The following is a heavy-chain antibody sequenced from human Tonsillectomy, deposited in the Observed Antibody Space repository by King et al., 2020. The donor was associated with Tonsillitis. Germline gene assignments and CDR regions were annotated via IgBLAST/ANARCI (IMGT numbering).Heavy chain of an antibody. Sequence: VQLQESGPGLVKPSETLSLTCTVSGSISGSYWSWIRQPPGKGLEWIGYIYYSGTTNYNPSLRSRVTISADTSKNQFSLKLSSVTAADTAVYYCSRLDYYGSGGYWYLDLWGRGTLVTVSS. CDR1: GSISGSY. V-gene: IGHV4-59*08. D-gene: IGHD3-10*01. J-gene: IGHJ2*01. CDR3: SRLDYYGSGGYWYLDL. CDR2: IYYSGTT.